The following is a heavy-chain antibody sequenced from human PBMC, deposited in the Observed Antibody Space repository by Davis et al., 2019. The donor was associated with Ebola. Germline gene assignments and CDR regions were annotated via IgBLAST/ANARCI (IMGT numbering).Heavy chain of an antibody. D-gene: IGHD1-26*01. CDR3: ARNPPYSGSYYDGGDY. J-gene: IGHJ4*02. CDR1: GFTFSAYN. CDR2: ISSSSAFI. Sequence: GGSLRLSCAASGFTFSAYNMNWVRQAPGKGLEWVSSISSSSAFIYYADSVKGRFTISRDNAKNSLYLQMNSLRAEDTAVYYCARNPPYSGSYYDGGDYWGQGTLVTVSS. V-gene: IGHV3-21*01.